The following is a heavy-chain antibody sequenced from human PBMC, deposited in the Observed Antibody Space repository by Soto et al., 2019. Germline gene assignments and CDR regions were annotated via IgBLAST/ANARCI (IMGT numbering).Heavy chain of an antibody. Sequence: SETLSLTCAVYGGSFSGYYWSWIRQPPGKGLEWIGEINHSGSTSYNPSLKSRVTISVDTSKNQFSLKLSSVTAADTAVYYCARGMYGDVETDMVTNCFDYWGQGTPVTVSS. CDR3: ARGMYGDVETDMVTNCFDY. CDR1: GGSFSGYY. CDR2: INHSGST. J-gene: IGHJ4*02. V-gene: IGHV4-34*01. D-gene: IGHD5-18*01.